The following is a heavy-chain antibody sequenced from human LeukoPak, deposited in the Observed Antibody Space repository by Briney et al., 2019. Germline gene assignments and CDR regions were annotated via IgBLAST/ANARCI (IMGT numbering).Heavy chain of an antibody. CDR1: GGSISSYY. CDR2: IYYSGST. CDR3: ERIGHEDYYFDY. J-gene: IGHJ4*02. V-gene: IGHV4-59*01. Sequence: SETLSLTCTVSGGSISSYYWSWIRQPPGKGLEWIGYIYYSGSTTYNPSLKSRVTISVDTSKNQFSLKLSSVTAADTAVYYCERIGHEDYYFDYWGQGTLVTVSS.